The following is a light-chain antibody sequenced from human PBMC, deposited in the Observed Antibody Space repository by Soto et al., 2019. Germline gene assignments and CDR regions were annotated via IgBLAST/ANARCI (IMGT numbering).Light chain of an antibody. Sequence: EIVVTQSPDTLSLSPGERATLSCRASQSISSSYLAWYQQKPGQAPRLLLYGASSRANGVPDRFSGSESETDFTLTINRLEPEDSAVYYCQQFGNSPKFSFGPGTKVDIK. V-gene: IGKV3-20*01. J-gene: IGKJ3*01. CDR1: QSISSSY. CDR3: QQFGNSPKFS. CDR2: GAS.